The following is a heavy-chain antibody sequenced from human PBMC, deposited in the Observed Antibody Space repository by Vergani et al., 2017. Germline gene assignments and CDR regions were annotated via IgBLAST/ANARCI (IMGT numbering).Heavy chain of an antibody. CDR1: GDSISSGVYY. V-gene: IGHV3-11*01. J-gene: IGHJ5*02. Sequence: QVQLQESGPGLVKSSETLSLTCSVSGDSISSGVYYWNWIRQHPGKGLEWLAHISDGGETKMYAESLKGRFTVSRDNTKNLLILQMKTLKVDDTATYYCGRKQSPASLMDKPIDIWGQGTLVTVSS. CDR3: GRKQSPASLMDKPIDI. CDR2: ISDGGETK. D-gene: IGHD1/OR15-1a*01.